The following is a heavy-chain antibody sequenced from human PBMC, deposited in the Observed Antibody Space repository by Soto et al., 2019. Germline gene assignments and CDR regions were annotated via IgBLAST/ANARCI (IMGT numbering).Heavy chain of an antibody. CDR2: IIPILDVA. D-gene: IGHD3-10*01. Sequence: QLVQSGAEVKKPGSSVKVSCKASGGDVNSYTISWVPQAPGQGPEWMGTIIPILDVAKNAQKFQGRVTISADKSASTVYMEVRSLRSDDTAVYYCAQLWFGELWHGMDVWGQGTTVTVSS. J-gene: IGHJ6*02. V-gene: IGHV1-69*02. CDR3: AQLWFGELWHGMDV. CDR1: GGDVNSYT.